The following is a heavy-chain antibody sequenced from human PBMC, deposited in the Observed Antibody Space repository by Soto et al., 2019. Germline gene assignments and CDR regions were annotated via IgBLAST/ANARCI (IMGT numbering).Heavy chain of an antibody. D-gene: IGHD5-12*01. J-gene: IGHJ4*02. Sequence: GGSLRLSCAASGFTFSNYSMHWVRQAPGKGLEWVAVISKDGDKKYYADAVKGRFTISRDNSKNTLYLQMNSLRPEDTAVHYCAREWSVANPGYWGQGTQVTVSS. CDR1: GFTFSNYS. CDR3: AREWSVANPGY. CDR2: ISKDGDKK. V-gene: IGHV3-30-3*01.